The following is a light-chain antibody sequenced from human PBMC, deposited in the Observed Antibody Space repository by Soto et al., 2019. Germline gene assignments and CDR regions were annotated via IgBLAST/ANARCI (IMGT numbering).Light chain of an antibody. Sequence: EIVLTQSPGTLSLSPGERATLSCRASQSVSSSYLAWYQQKPGQAPRLLIYDASSRPTGIPDRFSGSVSGTDFTLTISRLEPEDFAVYYCQQYAISPRTFGQWTKVEIK. CDR3: QQYAISPRT. V-gene: IGKV3-20*01. CDR1: QSVSSSY. J-gene: IGKJ1*01. CDR2: DAS.